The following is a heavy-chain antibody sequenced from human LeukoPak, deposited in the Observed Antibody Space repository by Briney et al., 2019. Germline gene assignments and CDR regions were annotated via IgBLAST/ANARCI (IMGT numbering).Heavy chain of an antibody. J-gene: IGHJ6*03. Sequence: PSETLSLTCTVSGYSISSGYYWGWIRQPPGKGLEWIGSIYHSGSTYYNPSLKSRVTISVDTSKNQFSLKLSSVTAADTAVHYCARVDCSSTSCFYYMDVWGKGTMVTVSS. CDR1: GYSISSGYY. CDR2: IYHSGST. V-gene: IGHV4-38-2*02. D-gene: IGHD2-2*01. CDR3: ARVDCSSTSCFYYMDV.